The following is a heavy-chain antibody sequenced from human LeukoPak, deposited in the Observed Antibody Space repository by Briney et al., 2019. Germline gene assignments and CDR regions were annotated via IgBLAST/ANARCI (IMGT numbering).Heavy chain of an antibody. V-gene: IGHV4-59*01. Sequence: SETLSLTCTGSGGSISSYYWSWIRQPPGKGLEWIRYIYYSGSTNYNPSLKSRVTISVDTSKNQFSLKLSSVTAADTAVYYCARYDSSGWSPFDYWGQGTLVTVSS. D-gene: IGHD6-19*01. J-gene: IGHJ4*02. CDR2: IYYSGST. CDR3: ARYDSSGWSPFDY. CDR1: GGSISSYY.